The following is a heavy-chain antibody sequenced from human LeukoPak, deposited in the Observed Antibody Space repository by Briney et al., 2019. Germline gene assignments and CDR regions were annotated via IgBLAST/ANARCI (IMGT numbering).Heavy chain of an antibody. CDR3: AREYQLPKWNWFDP. J-gene: IGHJ5*02. Sequence: PSETLSLTCTVSGGSISSGDYYWSWIRQPPGKGLEWIEYIYYSGSTYYNPSLKSRVTISVDTSKNQFSLELSSVTAADTAVYYCAREYQLPKWNWFDPWGQGTLVTVSS. D-gene: IGHD2-2*01. CDR2: IYYSGST. CDR1: GGSISSGDYY. V-gene: IGHV4-30-4*08.